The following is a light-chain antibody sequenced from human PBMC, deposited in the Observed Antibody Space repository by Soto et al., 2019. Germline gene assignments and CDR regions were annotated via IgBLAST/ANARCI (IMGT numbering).Light chain of an antibody. V-gene: IGKV3-15*01. CDR2: GAS. CDR1: QSVRRN. Sequence: EIMMTQSPATLSVSPGERATLSCRASQSVRRNLAWYQQKPGQTPRLLIFGASTRATGIPARFSGSGSGTEFTLTISSLQSEDFAVYYCQQYNNWPSVTFGQWTRLEIK. J-gene: IGKJ5*01. CDR3: QQYNNWPSVT.